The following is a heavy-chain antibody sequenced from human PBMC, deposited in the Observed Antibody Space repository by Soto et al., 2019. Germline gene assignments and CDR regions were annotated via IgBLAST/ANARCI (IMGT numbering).Heavy chain of an antibody. CDR1: GYTFTSYY. CDR2: INPSGGST. V-gene: IGHV1-46*03. CDR3: ASGYSSSWYESGFDY. D-gene: IGHD6-13*01. Sequence: VASVKVSCKASGYTFTSYYMHWVRQAPGQGLEWMGIINPSGGSTSYAQKFQGRVTMTRDTSTSTVYMELSSLRSEDTAVYYCASGYSSSWYESGFDYWGQGTLVTVSS. J-gene: IGHJ4*02.